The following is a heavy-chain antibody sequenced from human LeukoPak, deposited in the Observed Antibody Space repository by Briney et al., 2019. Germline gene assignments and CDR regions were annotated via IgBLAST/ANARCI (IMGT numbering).Heavy chain of an antibody. CDR2: INWNGGST. V-gene: IGHV3-20*04. CDR1: GFTFDDYG. J-gene: IGHJ4*02. CDR3: ARDLTPRYVWGSPDY. Sequence: GGSLRLSCAASGFTFDDYGMSWVRQAPGKGLEWVSGINWNGGSTGYADSVKGRSTISRDNAKNSLYLQMNSLRAEDTALYYCARDLTPRYVWGSPDYWGQGTLVTVSS. D-gene: IGHD3-16*01.